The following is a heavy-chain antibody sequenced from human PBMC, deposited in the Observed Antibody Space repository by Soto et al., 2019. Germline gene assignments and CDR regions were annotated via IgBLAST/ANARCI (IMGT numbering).Heavy chain of an antibody. D-gene: IGHD2-15*01. V-gene: IGHV1-2*02. CDR3: AREVVGATRLPPDY. J-gene: IGHJ4*02. CDR1: GYTFTDYY. Sequence: ASVKVSCKASGYTFTDYYMHWVRQAPGQGLEWMGWINRNGGTNCAQKFQGRVTMTRDTSISTAYMELSSLRSDDTAVYYCAREVVGATRLPPDYWGQGTLVTVSS. CDR2: INRNGGT.